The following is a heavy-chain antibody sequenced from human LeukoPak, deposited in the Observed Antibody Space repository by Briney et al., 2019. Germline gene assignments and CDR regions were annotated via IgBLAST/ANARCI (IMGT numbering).Heavy chain of an antibody. CDR2: IKEDGSEK. V-gene: IGHV3-7*01. J-gene: IGHJ6*02. D-gene: IGHD1-14*01. CDR3: ARYNMDV. CDR1: GFIFNNHW. Sequence: GGSLRLSCAASGFIFNNHWMIWVRQAPGKGLEWVANIKEDGSEKYYVDSVKGRLTVSRDNAESSLYLQMNSLRAEDTGVYYCARYNMDVWGQGTTVTVSS.